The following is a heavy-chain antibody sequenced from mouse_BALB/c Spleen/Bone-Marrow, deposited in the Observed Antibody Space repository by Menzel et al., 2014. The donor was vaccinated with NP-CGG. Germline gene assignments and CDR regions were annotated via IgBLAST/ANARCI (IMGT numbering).Heavy chain of an antibody. D-gene: IGHD2-10*01. Sequence: EVMLVESGGGLVQFGGSLKLSCAASGFTFSRYGMFWVRQTPDKRLELVAIINSDGGSTYYPDSVKGRFTISRDNAKNTLYLQMSSLKSEDTAMYYCARAYYWGQGTLVTVSA. CDR2: INSDGGST. V-gene: IGHV5-6-3*01. CDR3: ARAYY. CDR1: GFTFSRYG. J-gene: IGHJ3*01.